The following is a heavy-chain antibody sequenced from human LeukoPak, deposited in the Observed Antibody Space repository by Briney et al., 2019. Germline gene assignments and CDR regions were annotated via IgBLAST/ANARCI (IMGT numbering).Heavy chain of an antibody. CDR2: INHSGST. CDR3: ARETDIIGTTGYLYYYYYYMDV. Sequence: SETLSLTCAVYGGSFSGYYWSWIRQPPGKGLEWIGEINHSGSTNYNPSLMSRVTISVDTSKNQFSLKLSSVTAADTAVYYCARETDIIGTTGYLYYYYYYMDVWGKGTTVTVSS. V-gene: IGHV4-34*01. J-gene: IGHJ6*03. CDR1: GGSFSGYY. D-gene: IGHD1-7*01.